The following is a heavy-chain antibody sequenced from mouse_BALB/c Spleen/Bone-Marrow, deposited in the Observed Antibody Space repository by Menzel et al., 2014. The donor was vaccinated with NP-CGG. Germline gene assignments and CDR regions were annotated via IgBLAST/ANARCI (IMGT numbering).Heavy chain of an antibody. V-gene: IGHV5-17*02. J-gene: IGHJ4*01. D-gene: IGHD2-4*01. CDR1: GFTFSRSG. CDR3: ARARSTMITTGAMDY. CDR2: ISSGSSTI. Sequence: EVQGVESGGGLVQPGGSRKLSCAASGFTFSRSGMHWVRQAPEKGLEWVAYISSGSSTIYYADTMKGRFTISRDNPKNTLFRQMTSLRSEVTAMYYCARARSTMITTGAMDYWGQGTSVTVSS.